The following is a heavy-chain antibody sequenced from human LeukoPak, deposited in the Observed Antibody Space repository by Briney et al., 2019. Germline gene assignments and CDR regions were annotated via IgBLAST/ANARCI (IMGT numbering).Heavy chain of an antibody. CDR1: GFTVRSYY. CDR3: ARDSTYYYYYGMDV. CDR2: ISSSSSYI. Sequence: GGSLRLSCAASGFTVRSYYMSWVRQAPGKGLEWVSSISSSSSYIYYADSVKGRFTISKDNAKNSLYLQMNSLRAEDTAVYYCARDSTYYYYYGMDVWGQGTTVTVSS. J-gene: IGHJ6*02. V-gene: IGHV3-21*01.